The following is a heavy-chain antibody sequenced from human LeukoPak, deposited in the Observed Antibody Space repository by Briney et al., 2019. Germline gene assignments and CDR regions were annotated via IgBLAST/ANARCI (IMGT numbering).Heavy chain of an antibody. D-gene: IGHD3-10*01. Sequence: GGSLRLSCAASGFPFSSYALSWVRQAPGKGLEWVSAISGSGATTYSADSAKGRFAVSRDNSKNTLYLQMNSLRVEDTAVYYCARGGTMIRVPLGVWGQGTTVTVSS. J-gene: IGHJ6*02. V-gene: IGHV3-23*01. CDR3: ARGGTMIRVPLGV. CDR1: GFPFSSYA. CDR2: ISGSGATT.